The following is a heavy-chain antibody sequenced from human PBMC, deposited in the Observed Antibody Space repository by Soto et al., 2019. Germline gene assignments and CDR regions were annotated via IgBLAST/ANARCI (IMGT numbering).Heavy chain of an antibody. Sequence: QVQLVQSGAEVKKPGSSVKVSCKSSGGTFSSHSINWVRQAPGQGLEWMGGIIPIFGPANFAKKFQGRVTITADESTTTAYMELSSLTSEDTAVYYCATGSFTSTGGRTGYHYNAMDVWGQGTTVTVSS. V-gene: IGHV1-69*01. D-gene: IGHD3-9*01. J-gene: IGHJ6*02. CDR1: GGTFSSHS. CDR2: IIPIFGPA. CDR3: ATGSFTSTGGRTGYHYNAMDV.